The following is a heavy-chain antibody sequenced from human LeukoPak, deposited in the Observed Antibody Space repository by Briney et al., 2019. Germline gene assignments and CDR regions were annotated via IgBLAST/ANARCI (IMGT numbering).Heavy chain of an antibody. CDR3: ARAPEYGLYYFDY. J-gene: IGHJ4*02. V-gene: IGHV4-39*07. CDR2: IYYSGST. CDR1: GGSISSGSYY. Sequence: PSETLSLTCTVSGGSISSGSYYWGWIRQPPGKGLEWIGNIYYSGSTHYNPSLKSRVSISVDTSKNQFSLKLTSVTAADTAVYYCARAPEYGLYYFDYWGQGTLVTVSS. D-gene: IGHD1-14*01.